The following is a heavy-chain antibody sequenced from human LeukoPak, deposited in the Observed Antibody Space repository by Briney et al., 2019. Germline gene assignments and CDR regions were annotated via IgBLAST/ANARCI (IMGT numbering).Heavy chain of an antibody. Sequence: SLRLSCAASGFTFDDYAMHWVRQAPGKGLEWVSGISWNSGSIGYADSVKGRFTISRDNAKNSLYLQMNSLRAEDMALYHCAKDMTPNYYGSGSYYDGAFDIWGQGTMVTVSS. CDR1: GFTFDDYA. V-gene: IGHV3-9*03. J-gene: IGHJ3*02. D-gene: IGHD3-10*01. CDR2: ISWNSGSI. CDR3: AKDMTPNYYGSGSYYDGAFDI.